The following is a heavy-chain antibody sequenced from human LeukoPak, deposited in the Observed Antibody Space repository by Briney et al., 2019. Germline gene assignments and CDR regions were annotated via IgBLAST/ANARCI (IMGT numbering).Heavy chain of an antibody. D-gene: IGHD3-10*01. CDR2: ISGSGGHT. J-gene: IGHJ4*02. CDR3: AKDSKANSMVRGVIQS. CDR1: GFTFTSYA. Sequence: PGGSLRLSCTASGFTFTSYAMTWVRQAPGKGLEWVSGISGSGGHTYNADSVEGRFTISRDNSKNTLYLQMNSLRAEDTAVYYCAKDSKANSMVRGVIQSWGQGTLVTVSS. V-gene: IGHV3-23*01.